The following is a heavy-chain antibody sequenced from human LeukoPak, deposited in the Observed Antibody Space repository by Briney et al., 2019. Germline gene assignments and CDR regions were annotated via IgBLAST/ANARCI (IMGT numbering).Heavy chain of an antibody. CDR1: GFTFRSYS. D-gene: IGHD2-15*01. V-gene: IGHV3-48*04. CDR2: ISSSGSTI. CDR3: AKNGDRGAFCSGGTCYPYYYYYMDV. Sequence: LPGGSLRLSCAASGFTFRSYSMSWIRQAPGKGLEWVSYISSSGSTIYYADSVKGRFTISRDNAKNSLYLQMNSLRAEDTAVYYCAKNGDRGAFCSGGTCYPYYYYYMDVWGKGTTVIISS. J-gene: IGHJ6*03.